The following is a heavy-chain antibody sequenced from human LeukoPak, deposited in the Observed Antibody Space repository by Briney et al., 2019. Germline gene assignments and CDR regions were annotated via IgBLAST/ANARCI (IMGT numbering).Heavy chain of an antibody. V-gene: IGHV4-59*08. CDR3: ARVSGDYIDY. CDR1: GGSIGSYY. D-gene: IGHD4-17*01. J-gene: IGHJ4*02. Sequence: SETLSLTCTVPGGSIGSYYWAWIWQPPGKGLEWIGYIYNSGSTNYNPSLKSRVTISVDTSKNQFSLNLSTVTAADTAVYYCARVSGDYIDYWGQGTLVTVSS. CDR2: IYNSGST.